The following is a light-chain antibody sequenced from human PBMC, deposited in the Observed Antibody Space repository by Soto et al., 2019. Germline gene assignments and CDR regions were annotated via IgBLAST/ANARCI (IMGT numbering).Light chain of an antibody. CDR2: DAS. CDR3: QQRSDWPPRLT. J-gene: IGKJ4*01. V-gene: IGKV3-11*01. Sequence: EIVLTQSPATLSLSPGERATLSCRASQSINIYLAWYQQKPGQAPRLLVYDASYRAIGVPGRFSGSGSGTDFTLPISSLEPEDFAVYYCQQRSDWPPRLTFGGGTKVEIK. CDR1: QSINIY.